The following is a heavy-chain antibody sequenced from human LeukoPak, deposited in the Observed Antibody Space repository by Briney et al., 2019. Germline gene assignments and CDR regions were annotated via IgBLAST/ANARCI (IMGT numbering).Heavy chain of an antibody. CDR1: GFTLITYS. Sequence: PGGSLRLSCAASGFTLITYSMNWVRQAPGEGLEWVSYISSSRTTSYADSVKGRFTISRDNAKNSLYLQMNSLRAEDTAVYYCARGTNWFDPWGQGTLVTVSS. V-gene: IGHV3-48*04. CDR2: ISSSRTT. CDR3: ARGTNWFDP. J-gene: IGHJ5*02.